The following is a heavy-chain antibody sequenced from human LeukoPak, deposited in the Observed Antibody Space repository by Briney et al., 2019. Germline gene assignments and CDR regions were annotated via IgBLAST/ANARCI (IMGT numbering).Heavy chain of an antibody. D-gene: IGHD5-24*01. CDR3: AKIGRDGYNPFDY. CDR2: ISGNGGST. J-gene: IGHJ4*02. V-gene: IGHV3-23*01. CDR1: GFTFSSYS. Sequence: GGSLRLSCAASGFTFSSYSMNWVRQAPGKGLEWVSFISGNGGSTYYADSVKGRFTISRDNSKNTVYMQMNSLRVEDTAIYYCAKIGRDGYNPFDYWGQGTLVTVSS.